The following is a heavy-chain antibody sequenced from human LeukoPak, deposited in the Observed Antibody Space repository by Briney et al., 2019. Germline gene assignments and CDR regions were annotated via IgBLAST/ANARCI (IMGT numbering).Heavy chain of an antibody. CDR1: GFTFSSYG. J-gene: IGHJ3*02. Sequence: GGSLRLSCAASGFTFSSYGMHWVRQAPGKGLEWVANIKQDGSETYYVDSVKGRFTISGDNAKNSLYLQMNSLIAEDTAVYYCARAAAAGRWDYAFDIWGQGTMVTVSS. V-gene: IGHV3-7*01. CDR2: IKQDGSET. CDR3: ARAAAAGRWDYAFDI. D-gene: IGHD6-13*01.